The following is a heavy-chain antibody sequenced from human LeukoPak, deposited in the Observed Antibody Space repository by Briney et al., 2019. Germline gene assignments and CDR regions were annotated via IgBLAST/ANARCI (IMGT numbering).Heavy chain of an antibody. J-gene: IGHJ5*02. CDR1: GFTFSNYV. CDR2: IWYDGSNK. D-gene: IGHD1-7*01. Sequence: GGSLRLSCAASGFTFSNYVMHWVRQAPGKGLEWVAVIWYDGSNKYCADSVKGLFTISRDNSKNTLYLQINSLRAEDTAMYYCARELPPVVNYRFDHWGQGTLVTVSS. V-gene: IGHV3-33*01. CDR3: ARELPPVVNYRFDH.